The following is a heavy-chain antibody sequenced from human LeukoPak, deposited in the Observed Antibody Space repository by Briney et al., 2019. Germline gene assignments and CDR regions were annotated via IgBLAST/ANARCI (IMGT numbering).Heavy chain of an antibody. CDR1: GFIFSSYE. D-gene: IGHD3-10*01. V-gene: IGHV3-48*03. Sequence: PGRSLRLSCAASGFIFSSYEMNWVRQAPGKGLEWVSYISSSGSTIYYADSVKGRFTISRDNAKNSLYLQMNSLRAEDTAVYYCARGPSYYYGSGSYPRGYYFDYWGQGTLVTVSS. CDR3: ARGPSYYYGSGSYPRGYYFDY. J-gene: IGHJ4*02. CDR2: ISSSGSTI.